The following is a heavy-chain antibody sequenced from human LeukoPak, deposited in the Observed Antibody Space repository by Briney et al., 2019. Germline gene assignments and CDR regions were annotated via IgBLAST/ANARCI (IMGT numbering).Heavy chain of an antibody. J-gene: IGHJ6*03. D-gene: IGHD3-3*01. Sequence: GGSLRLSCAASGFTFSSYWMSWVRQAPGKGLEWVAVISYDGSNKYYADSVKGRFTISRDNSKNTLYLQMNSLRAEDTAVYYCARDLVGYYDFWSGYYYYYYMDVWGKGTTVTVSS. CDR2: ISYDGSNK. V-gene: IGHV3-30-3*01. CDR3: ARDLVGYYDFWSGYYYYYYMDV. CDR1: GFTFSSYW.